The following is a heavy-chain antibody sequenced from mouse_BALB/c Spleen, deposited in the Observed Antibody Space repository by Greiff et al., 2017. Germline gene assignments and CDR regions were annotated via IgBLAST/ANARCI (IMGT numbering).Heavy chain of an antibody. Sequence: VKLVESGPGLVAPSQSLSITCTVSGFSLTSYGVHWVRQPPGKGLEWLGVIWAGGSTNYNSALMSRLSISKDNSKSQVFLKMNSLQTDDTAMYYCASSGTVYYYAMDYWGQGTSVTVSS. J-gene: IGHJ4*01. D-gene: IGHD1-1*02. CDR2: IWAGGST. V-gene: IGHV2-9*02. CDR3: ASSGTVYYYAMDY. CDR1: GFSLTSYG.